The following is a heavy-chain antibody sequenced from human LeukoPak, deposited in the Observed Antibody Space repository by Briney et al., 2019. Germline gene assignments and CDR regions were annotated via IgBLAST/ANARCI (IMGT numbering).Heavy chain of an antibody. V-gene: IGHV3-21*01. CDR3: ARHEPVITPSSYYYGMDV. D-gene: IGHD4-23*01. J-gene: IGHJ6*02. CDR2: ISTSSRYI. CDR1: GFTFSTYS. Sequence: GGSLRLSCAASGFTFSTYSMNWVRQAPGKELEWVSSISTSSRYIYYADSVKGRFTVSRDNAKNSLYLQMNGLRAEDTAVYYCARHEPVITPSSYYYGMDVWGPGTTVIVSS.